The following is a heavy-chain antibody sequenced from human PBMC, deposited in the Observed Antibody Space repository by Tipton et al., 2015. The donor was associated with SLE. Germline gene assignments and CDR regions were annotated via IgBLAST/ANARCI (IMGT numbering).Heavy chain of an antibody. V-gene: IGHV3-23*01. D-gene: IGHD6-13*01. CDR2: ISGSGGSK. J-gene: IGHJ4*02. CDR3: AKTGGSSWSFDY. Sequence: GSLRLSCAASGFTFSSYAMSWVRQAPGKGLEWVSAISGSGGSKYYADSVEGRFTISRDNSKNTLYLQMNSLRAEDTAVYYCAKTGGSSWSFDYWGQGTLVTVSS. CDR1: GFTFSSYA.